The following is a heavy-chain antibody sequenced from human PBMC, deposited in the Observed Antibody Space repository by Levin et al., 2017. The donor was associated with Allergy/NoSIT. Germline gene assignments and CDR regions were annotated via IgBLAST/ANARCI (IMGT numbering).Heavy chain of an antibody. CDR2: VNCNSGDT. CDR3: ARNDYGDYVQNFDY. J-gene: IGHJ4*02. Sequence: HGESLKISCEAAGYTFTDHYMHWVRQAPGQGLEWMGWVNCNSGDTHYAQKFQDRVTMTRDTSITTAYIEVSSLRFDDTALYFCARNDYGDYVQNFDYWGQGTLVTVSS. V-gene: IGHV1-2*02. D-gene: IGHD4-17*01. CDR1: GYTFTDHY.